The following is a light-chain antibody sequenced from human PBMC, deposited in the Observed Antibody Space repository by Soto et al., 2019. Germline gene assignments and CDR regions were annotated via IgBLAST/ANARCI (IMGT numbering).Light chain of an antibody. V-gene: IGKV3-20*01. J-gene: IGKJ4*01. CDR2: GSS. Sequence: EIVMTQSPGALSLSPGERATLSCRASRSVSANNLAWYQQKPGQPPRLLVYGSSTRATGIPDRFSGSGSGTDFTLTITRLEPEDSAMFYCQQYGNSPLTFGGGTKVDIK. CDR3: QQYGNSPLT. CDR1: RSVSANN.